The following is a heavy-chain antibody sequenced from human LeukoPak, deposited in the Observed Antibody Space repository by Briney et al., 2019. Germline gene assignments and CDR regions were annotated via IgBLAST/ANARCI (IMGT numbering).Heavy chain of an antibody. J-gene: IGHJ3*02. CDR2: INYSGST. CDR1: GGSISSSSYY. Sequence: PSQTLSLTCTVSGGSISSSSYYWGWIRQPPGKGLEWIGSINYSGSTYYNPSLKSRVTMSVDTSKNQFFLKLSSVTAADTAVYYCARLRIVRDGYKYAFDIWGQGTMVTVSS. CDR3: ARLRIVRDGYKYAFDI. V-gene: IGHV4-39*01. D-gene: IGHD5-24*01.